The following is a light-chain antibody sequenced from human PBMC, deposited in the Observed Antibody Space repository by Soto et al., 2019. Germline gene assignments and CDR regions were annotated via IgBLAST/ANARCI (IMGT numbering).Light chain of an antibody. CDR2: DVS. J-gene: IGLJ1*01. V-gene: IGLV2-11*01. Sequence: QSVLTQPRSVSGSPGQSVTISCTGTSSDVGAYNYVSWYQQHPAKAPNLMIYDVSKRPSGVPDRFSGSKSGSTASLTISGLQAEDEGDYYCCSYTNSAYVFGTGTKVTVL. CDR3: CSYTNSAYV. CDR1: SSDVGAYNY.